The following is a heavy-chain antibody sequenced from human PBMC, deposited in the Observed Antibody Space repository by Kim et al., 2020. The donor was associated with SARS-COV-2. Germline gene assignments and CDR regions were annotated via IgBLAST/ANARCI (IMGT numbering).Heavy chain of an antibody. CDR1: GFTFNIYA. CDR3: AKMVVMDDYNYYAYYGMGA. J-gene: IGHJ6*02. V-gene: IGHV3-23*01. D-gene: IGHD3-16*01. CDR2: ISGDGGNK. Sequence: GGSLRLSCVGSGFTFNIYAMSWVRQAPGKGLEWVSVISGDGGNKFYADSVRGRYTISRDNSKNTLYLQMNSLRDEDTALYYCAKMVVMDDYNYYAYYGMGAWGQGPTGPVSS.